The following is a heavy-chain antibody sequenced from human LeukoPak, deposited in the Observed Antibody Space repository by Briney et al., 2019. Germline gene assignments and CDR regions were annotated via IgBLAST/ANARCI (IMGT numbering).Heavy chain of an antibody. CDR1: GGSFSGYC. Sequence: PSETLSLTCAVYGGSFSGYCWSWIRQPPGKGLEWIGEINHSGSTNYNPSLKSRVTISVDTSKNQFSLKLSSVTAADTAVYYCARDRVVPNYYYYGMDVWGQGTTVTVSS. CDR3: ARDRVVPNYYYYGMDV. J-gene: IGHJ6*02. V-gene: IGHV4-34*01. CDR2: INHSGST. D-gene: IGHD2-2*01.